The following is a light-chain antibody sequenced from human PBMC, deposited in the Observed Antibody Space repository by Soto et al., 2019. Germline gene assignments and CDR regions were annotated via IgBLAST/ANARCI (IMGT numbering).Light chain of an antibody. V-gene: IGKV2D-29*01. CDR3: MQTKQLPVT. J-gene: IGKJ1*01. CDR1: QSLLHSDGKTY. Sequence: DIVMTQTPLSLSVTPGQPASISCRSSQSLLHSDGKTYFYWYLQRPGQPPRLLIYEVSSRFSGVPDRCSGSGAGADFTLKISRVETDDVGLYFCMQTKQLPVTFGQGTKVDIK. CDR2: EVS.